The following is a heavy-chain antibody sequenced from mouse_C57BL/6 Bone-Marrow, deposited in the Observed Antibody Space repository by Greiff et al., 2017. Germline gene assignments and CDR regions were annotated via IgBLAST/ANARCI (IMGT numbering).Heavy chain of an antibody. CDR2: IYPGDGDT. V-gene: IGHV1-82*01. CDR3: ARPLTTVVAPYYAMDY. D-gene: IGHD1-1*01. J-gene: IGHJ4*01. CDR1: GYAFSSSW. Sequence: QVQLKESGPELVKPGASVKISCKASGYAFSSSWLNWVKQRPGKGLEWIGRIYPGDGDTNYNGKFKGKATLTADKSSSTAYMQLSSLTSEDSAVYFCARPLTTVVAPYYAMDYWGQGTSVTVSS.